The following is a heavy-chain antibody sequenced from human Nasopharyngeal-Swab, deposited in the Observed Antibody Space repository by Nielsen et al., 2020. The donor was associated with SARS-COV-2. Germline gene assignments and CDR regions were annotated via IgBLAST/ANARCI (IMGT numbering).Heavy chain of an antibody. D-gene: IGHD2/OR15-2a*01. CDR1: GFTFSSYG. V-gene: IGHV3-33*08. J-gene: IGHJ3*02. CDR3: ARGNRPVAFDI. CDR2: IWYDGSNK. Sequence: GGSLRLSYAASGFTFSSYGMHWVRQAPGKGLEWVAVIWYDGSNKYYADSVKGRFTISRDNSKNTLYLQMNSLRAEDTAVYYCARGNRPVAFDIWGQGTMVTVSS.